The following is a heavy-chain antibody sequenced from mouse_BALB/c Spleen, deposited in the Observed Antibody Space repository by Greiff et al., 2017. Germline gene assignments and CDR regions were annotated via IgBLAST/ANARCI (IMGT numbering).Heavy chain of an antibody. D-gene: IGHD2-4*01. Sequence: VQLQQSGPGLVAPSQSLSITCTVSGFSLTSYGVHWVRQPPGKGLEWLGVIWAGGSTNYNSALMSRLSISKDNSKSQVFLKMNSLQTDDTAMYYCAIYDYDGAYWGQGTLVTVSA. CDR2: IWAGGST. J-gene: IGHJ3*01. CDR3: AIYDYDGAY. V-gene: IGHV2-9*02. CDR1: GFSLTSYG.